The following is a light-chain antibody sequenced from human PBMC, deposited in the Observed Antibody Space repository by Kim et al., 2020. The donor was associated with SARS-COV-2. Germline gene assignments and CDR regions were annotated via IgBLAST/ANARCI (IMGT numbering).Light chain of an antibody. CDR2: RTS. V-gene: IGKV1-5*03. CDR1: ESFYTW. J-gene: IGKJ4*01. CDR3: LQYNDYPLT. Sequence: ASVGDIVTITCRDSESFYTWLACYQQKPGKAPKLLIYRTSSLESGVPSRFSGSASGTEFTLTISSLQPDDFATYYCLQYNDYPLTFGGGTKVDIK.